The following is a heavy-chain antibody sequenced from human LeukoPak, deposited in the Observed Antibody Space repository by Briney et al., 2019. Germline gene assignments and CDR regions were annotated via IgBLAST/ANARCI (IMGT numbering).Heavy chain of an antibody. D-gene: IGHD3-22*01. CDR2: ISAYNGNT. Sequence: ASVKVSCKASGYTYTSYGISWVRQAPGQGLEWMGWISAYNGNTNYAQKLQGRVTMSTDTSTSTAYMELRSLRSDDTAVYYCARESYDSSGYYPGYWGQGTLVTVSS. V-gene: IGHV1-18*01. J-gene: IGHJ4*02. CDR1: GYTYTSYG. CDR3: ARESYDSSGYYPGY.